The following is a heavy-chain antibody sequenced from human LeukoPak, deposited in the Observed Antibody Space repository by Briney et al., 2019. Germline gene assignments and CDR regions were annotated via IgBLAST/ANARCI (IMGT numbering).Heavy chain of an antibody. CDR3: ARGRDSSGFYAFDI. D-gene: IGHD3-22*01. CDR2: INPNSGGT. J-gene: IGHJ3*02. V-gene: IGHV1-2*02. Sequence: ASVNVSRKASVYTFTGYYMHWVRQAPGQGLEWMGWINPNSGGTNYAQKFQGRVTMTRDTSISTAYMELSRLRSDDTAVYYCARGRDSSGFYAFDIWGQGTMVTVSS. CDR1: VYTFTGYY.